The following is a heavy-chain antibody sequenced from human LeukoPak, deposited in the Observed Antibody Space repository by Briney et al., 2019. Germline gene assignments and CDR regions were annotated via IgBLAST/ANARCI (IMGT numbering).Heavy chain of an antibody. CDR3: ARVLLREGLDY. Sequence: PGGSLRLSCAASGFTFSTYAMSWVRQAPGKGLEWVSVIYSGGSTYYADSVKGRFTISRDNSKNTLYLQMNSLRAEDTAVYYCARVLLREGLDYWGQGTLVTVSS. J-gene: IGHJ4*02. CDR1: GFTFSTYA. D-gene: IGHD5-24*01. V-gene: IGHV3-66*01. CDR2: IYSGGST.